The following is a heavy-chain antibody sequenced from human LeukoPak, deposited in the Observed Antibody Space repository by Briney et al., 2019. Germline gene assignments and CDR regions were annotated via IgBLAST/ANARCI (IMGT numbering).Heavy chain of an antibody. CDR1: GGTFSSYD. CDR3: ARSSGYYYVSYFDY. CDR2: IIPIFGTA. Sequence: SVKVSCKASGGTFSSYDISWVRQAPGQGLEWMGGIIPIFGTANYAQKFQGRVTITTDESTSTAYMELSSLRSEDTAVYYCARSSGYYYVSYFDYWGQGTLVTVSS. D-gene: IGHD3-22*01. V-gene: IGHV1-69*05. J-gene: IGHJ4*02.